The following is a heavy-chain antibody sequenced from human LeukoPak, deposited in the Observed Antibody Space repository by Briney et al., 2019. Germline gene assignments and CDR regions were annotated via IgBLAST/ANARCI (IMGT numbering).Heavy chain of an antibody. V-gene: IGHV3-33*01. D-gene: IGHD4-17*01. J-gene: IGHJ4*02. Sequence: GSLRLSCATSGFTFSSYGMHWVRQAPGKGLEWVAVIWYDGSNKYYADSVKGRFTISRDNSKNTLYLQMNSLRAEDTAVYYCARARAYGDLDYWGQGTLVTVSS. CDR2: IWYDGSNK. CDR1: GFTFSSYG. CDR3: ARARAYGDLDY.